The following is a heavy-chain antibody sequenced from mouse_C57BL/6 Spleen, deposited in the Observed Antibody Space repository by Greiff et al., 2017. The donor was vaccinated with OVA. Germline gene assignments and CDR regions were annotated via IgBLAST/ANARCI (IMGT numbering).Heavy chain of an antibody. CDR2: INPGDGST. J-gene: IGHJ4*01. CDR3: AREGAFVALYDMDY. CDR1: GYAFSSSW. V-gene: IGHV1-82*01. D-gene: IGHD1-1*01. Sequence: VQLQQSGPELVKPGASVKISCKASGYAFSSSWMNWVKQRPGKGLEWIGRINPGDGSTNYNEKFKGKATLTADKSSSTAYMHLSSQTSEDSAVYFCAREGAFVALYDMDYWGQGTSVTVSS.